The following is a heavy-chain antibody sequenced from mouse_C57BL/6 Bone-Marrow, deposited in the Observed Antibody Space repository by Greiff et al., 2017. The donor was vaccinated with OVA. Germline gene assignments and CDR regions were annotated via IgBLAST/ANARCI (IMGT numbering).Heavy chain of an antibody. CDR1: GYTFTSYW. V-gene: IGHV1-69*01. D-gene: IGHD1-1*01. Sequence: QVQLQQPGAELVMPGASVKLSCKASGYTFTSYWMHWVKQRPGQGLEWIGEIDPSDSYTNYNQKFKGKSTLNVDKSSSTAYMQLSSLTSEDSAVYYCASYYYCSSYIMYYWGQGTSVTVSS. CDR3: ASYYYCSSYIMYY. CDR2: IDPSDSYT. J-gene: IGHJ4*01.